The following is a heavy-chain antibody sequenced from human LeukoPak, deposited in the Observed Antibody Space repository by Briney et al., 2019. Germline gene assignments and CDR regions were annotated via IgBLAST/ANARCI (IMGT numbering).Heavy chain of an antibody. CDR2: IKGDESAR. V-gene: IGHV3-7*01. CDR3: ARDVVGSLDY. Sequence: GGSLRLSCAASGLTFNIYVMSWVRQAPGKGLEWVANIKGDESARHQADSVKGRFTISRDNTRNSLYLQMTNLRGDDTAVYYCARDVVGSLDYWGQGTLVTVSS. CDR1: GLTFNIYV. J-gene: IGHJ4*02. D-gene: IGHD1-26*01.